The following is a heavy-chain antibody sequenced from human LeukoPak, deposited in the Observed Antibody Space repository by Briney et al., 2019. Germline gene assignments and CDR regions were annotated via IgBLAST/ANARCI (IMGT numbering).Heavy chain of an antibody. CDR3: ARGDGHGSGIYSKPPFNS. D-gene: IGHD3-10*01. CDR2: ITSSSSDI. Sequence: GGSLRLSCAASGFTFSSYSMNWVRQAPGKGLEWVSSITSSSSDIYDADSVKGRFTISRDNAKNSLYLQMNSLRAEDTAVYYCARGDGHGSGIYSKPPFNSWGQGTLVTVSS. CDR1: GFTFSSYS. J-gene: IGHJ4*02. V-gene: IGHV3-21*01.